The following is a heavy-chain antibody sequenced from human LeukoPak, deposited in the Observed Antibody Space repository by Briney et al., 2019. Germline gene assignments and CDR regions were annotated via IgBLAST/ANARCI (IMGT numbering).Heavy chain of an antibody. CDR2: IIPILGIA. V-gene: IGHV1-69*04. CDR3: AREGYYDSSGYYRT. J-gene: IGHJ5*02. CDR1: GYTFTSYG. D-gene: IGHD3-22*01. Sequence: ASVKVSCKASGYTFTSYGISWVRQAPGQGLEWMGRIIPILGIANYAQKFQGRVTITADKSTSTAYMELSSLRSEDTAVYYCAREGYYDSSGYYRTWGQGTLVTVSS.